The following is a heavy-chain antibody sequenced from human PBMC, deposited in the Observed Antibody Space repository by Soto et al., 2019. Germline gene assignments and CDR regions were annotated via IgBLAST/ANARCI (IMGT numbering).Heavy chain of an antibody. CDR2: ISVYNGNT. D-gene: IGHD2-21*02. CDR3: ARAHKGKGTVVTRYACYI. V-gene: IGHV1-18*04. J-gene: IGHJ3*02. CDR1: GYAFTSYG. Sequence: QVQLVQSGAAVKNPGASVKVSCKASGYAFTSYGISCVRQAPGQGLEWMGWISVYNGNTNYAQKLQGRVTMTTDTSTSTAYMELRSLRSDVTAVYYCARAHKGKGTVVTRYACYIWGQGTMVTVSS.